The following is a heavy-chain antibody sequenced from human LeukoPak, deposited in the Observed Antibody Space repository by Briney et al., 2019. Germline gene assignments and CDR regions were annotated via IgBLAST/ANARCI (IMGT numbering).Heavy chain of an antibody. J-gene: IGHJ4*02. CDR3: ARDVYDFWSGHTYYFDY. Sequence: LETLSLTCTVSGGSISSYYWSWIRQPAGKGLEWIGRIYTSGSTNYNPSLKSRVTISVDTSKNQFSLKLSSVTAADTAVYYCARDVYDFWSGHTYYFDYWGQGTLVTVSS. V-gene: IGHV4-4*07. D-gene: IGHD3-3*01. CDR1: GGSISSYY. CDR2: IYTSGST.